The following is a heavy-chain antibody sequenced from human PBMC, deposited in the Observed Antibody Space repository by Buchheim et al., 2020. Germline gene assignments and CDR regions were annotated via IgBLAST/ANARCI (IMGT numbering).Heavy chain of an antibody. D-gene: IGHD4-17*01. CDR3: ARGRLRTKLKNWFDP. V-gene: IGHV4-34*01. J-gene: IGHJ5*02. CDR2: INHSGST. CDR1: GGSFSGYY. Sequence: QVQLQQWGAGLLKPSETLSLTCAVYGGSFSGYYWSWIRQPPGKGLEWIGEINHSGSTNYNPSLTSRVTISVDTSKNQFSLKLSSVTAADTAVYYCARGRLRTKLKNWFDPWGQETL.